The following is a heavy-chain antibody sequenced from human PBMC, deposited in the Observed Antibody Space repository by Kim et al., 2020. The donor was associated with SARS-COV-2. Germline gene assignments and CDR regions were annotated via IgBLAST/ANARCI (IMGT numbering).Heavy chain of an antibody. J-gene: IGHJ4*02. Sequence: SETLSLTCTVSGGSISSSSYYWGWIRQPPGKGLEWIGSIYYSGSTYYNPSLKSRVTISVDTSKNQFSLKLSSVTAADTAVYYCARLLAVAKVAHSFDYWGQGTLVTVSS. V-gene: IGHV4-39*01. CDR1: GGSISSSSYY. CDR3: ARLLAVAKVAHSFDY. D-gene: IGHD6-19*01. CDR2: IYYSGST.